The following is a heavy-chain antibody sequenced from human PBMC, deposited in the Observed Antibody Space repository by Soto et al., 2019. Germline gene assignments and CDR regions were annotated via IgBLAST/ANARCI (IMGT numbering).Heavy chain of an antibody. V-gene: IGHV3-23*01. CDR3: ARVRQPFLDILTGATNFDS. Sequence: EVHLLGSGGDLVKPGGSLRLSCEVSGFTFNNFAMSWVRQSPGKGLEWVSTISSDGDLRHYAESVKGRFTISRDNYTSSLFLQMNTLRAEDTALYFCARVRQPFLDILTGATNFDSWGQGTLVTVSS. CDR2: ISSDGDLR. CDR1: GFTFNNFA. J-gene: IGHJ4*02. D-gene: IGHD3-9*01.